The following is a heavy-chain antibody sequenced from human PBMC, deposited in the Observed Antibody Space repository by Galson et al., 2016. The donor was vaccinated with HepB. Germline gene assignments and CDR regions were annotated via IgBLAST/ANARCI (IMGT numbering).Heavy chain of an antibody. J-gene: IGHJ4*02. CDR3: AKVAPPYDNSGCYYFDH. D-gene: IGHD3-22*01. CDR2: ISRTGEYT. Sequence: SLRLSCAASGFTYDTYALSWVRQAPGKGLEWVSSISRTGEYTYYADSVRGRFVISRDNSKNTLYLEVDSLRAEDAALYYCAKVAPPYDNSGCYYFDHWGQGTLVTVSS. V-gene: IGHV3-23*01. CDR1: GFTYDTYA.